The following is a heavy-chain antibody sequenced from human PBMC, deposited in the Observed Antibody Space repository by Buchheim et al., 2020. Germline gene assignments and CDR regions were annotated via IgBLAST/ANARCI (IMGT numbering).Heavy chain of an antibody. D-gene: IGHD3-9*01. CDR3: ARAIDYTSYSNWYDI. CDR2: INSDGSSR. Sequence: EVQLVESGGGLVQPGGSLRLSCAASGFTLRNYWMHWVRQAPGKGLMWVSRINSDGSSRTYADSVKGRFTISRDNAKKTLFLQMNGLGAEDTAVYCCARAIDYTSYSNWYDIGGQGTL. J-gene: IGHJ4*02. V-gene: IGHV3-74*01. CDR1: GFTLRNYW.